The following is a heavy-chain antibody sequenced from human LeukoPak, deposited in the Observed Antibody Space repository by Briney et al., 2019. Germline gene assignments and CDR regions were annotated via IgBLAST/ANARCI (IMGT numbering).Heavy chain of an antibody. V-gene: IGHV3-23*01. Sequence: GGSLRLSCAASGFTFSSYAMIWVRQAPGKGLEWVSGISGSGGSGSTYYADSVKGRLTISRDNSKSTLYLQMNSLRAEDTAVHYCAKDLHGDYGDYFDYWGPGTLVTVSS. J-gene: IGHJ4*02. CDR3: AKDLHGDYGDYFDY. CDR1: GFTFSSYA. D-gene: IGHD4-17*01. CDR2: ISGSGGSGST.